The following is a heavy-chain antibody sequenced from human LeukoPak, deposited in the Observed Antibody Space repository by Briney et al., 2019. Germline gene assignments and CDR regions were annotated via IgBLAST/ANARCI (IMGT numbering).Heavy chain of an antibody. CDR1: GGTFSSYA. CDR3: ARSDPSGGSYFFDY. V-gene: IGHV1-69*01. CDR2: IIPIFGTA. J-gene: IGHJ4*02. Sequence: SVKVSCKASGGTFSSYAISWVRQAPGQGLEWMGGIIPIFGTANYAQKSQGRVTITADESTSTAYMELSSLRSEDTAVYYCARSDPSGGSYFFDYWGQGTLVTVSS. D-gene: IGHD1-26*01.